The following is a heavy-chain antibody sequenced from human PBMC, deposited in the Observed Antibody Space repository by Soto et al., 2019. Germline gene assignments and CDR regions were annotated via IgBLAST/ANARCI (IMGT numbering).Heavy chain of an antibody. CDR2: IKSKTDGGTT. J-gene: IGHJ6*03. V-gene: IGHV3-15*01. CDR1: GVTIVNPG. D-gene: IGHD1-20*01. Sequence: AASGVTIVNPGRSRILKKQGKGLEWVGRIKSKTDGGTTDYAAPVKGRFTISRDDSKNTLYLQMNSLKTEDTAVYYCTKDLPHRIYYYYMDVWVKGTTVIVSS. CDR3: TKDLPHRIYYYYMDV.